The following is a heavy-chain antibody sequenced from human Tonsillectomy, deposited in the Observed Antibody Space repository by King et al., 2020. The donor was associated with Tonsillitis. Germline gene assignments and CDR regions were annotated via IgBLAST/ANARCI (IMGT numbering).Heavy chain of an antibody. CDR3: ARGVWFGYYYFDY. V-gene: IGHV4-38-2*01. J-gene: IGHJ4*02. CDR1: GYSINNGYY. D-gene: IGHD3-10*01. Sequence: VQLQESGPGLVKPSETLSLTCAVSGYSINNGYYWGWIRQSPEKGLEWIGTISHSGTSYYNPSLKSRVTFAVDTSKNHFSLKLTSLTAADTAGYYCARGVWFGYYYFDYWGQGTLVTFSS. CDR2: ISHSGTS.